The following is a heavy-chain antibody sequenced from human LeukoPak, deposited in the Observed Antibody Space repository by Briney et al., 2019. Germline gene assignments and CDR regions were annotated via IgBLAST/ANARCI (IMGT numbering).Heavy chain of an antibody. V-gene: IGHV4-39*01. CDR3: ARHGRLQSSFKSFDY. D-gene: IGHD3/OR15-3a*01. Sequence: SETLSLTCTVSGGSLRSDFYYWGWIRQPPGKGLEWIGSMYYSGGTYYNPSLMSRVTMSVDTSSNQFSLNLNSVTAADTAVYFCARHGRLQSSFKSFDYWGQGSLVTVSS. CDR1: GGSLRSDFYY. J-gene: IGHJ4*02. CDR2: MYYSGGT.